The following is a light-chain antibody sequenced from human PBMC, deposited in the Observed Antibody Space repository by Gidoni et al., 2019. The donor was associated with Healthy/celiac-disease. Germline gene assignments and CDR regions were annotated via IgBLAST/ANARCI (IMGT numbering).Light chain of an antibody. CDR2: AAS. J-gene: IGKJ2*01. V-gene: IGKV1-9*01. Sequence: DIQLTQSPSFLSASVGDRVTITCRASQGISSYLAWYQQKPGKAPKLLIYAASTLQSGVPSRFSGSGSGTEFTLTISSLQPEDFATDYCQQLEACGQGTKLEIK. CDR1: QGISSY. CDR3: QQLEA.